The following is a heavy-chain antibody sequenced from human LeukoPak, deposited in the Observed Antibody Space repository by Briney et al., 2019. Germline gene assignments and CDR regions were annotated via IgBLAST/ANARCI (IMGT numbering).Heavy chain of an antibody. Sequence: PGGPLRLSCEASGFTFSNYAMAWVRQSPGKGLEWVSGITGSGGHTYYADSVKGRFTSSRDNSKNTLYLQMNSLRAEDTAVYYCTKDLTDYHYYYTDVWGKGTTVIVSS. D-gene: IGHD2-21*02. CDR2: ITGSGGHT. CDR3: TKDLTDYHYYYTDV. CDR1: GFTFSNYA. V-gene: IGHV3-23*01. J-gene: IGHJ6*03.